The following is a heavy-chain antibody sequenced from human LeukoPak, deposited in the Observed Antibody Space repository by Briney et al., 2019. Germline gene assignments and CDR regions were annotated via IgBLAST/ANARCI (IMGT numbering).Heavy chain of an antibody. Sequence: PSETLSLTCTVSGGSISSSSYYWGWIRQPPGKGLEWIGSIYHSGSTYYNPSLKSRVTISVDTSKNQFSLKLSSVTAADTAVYYCVNINLTGATLDYWGQGTLVTVSS. V-gene: IGHV4-39*07. D-gene: IGHD3-9*01. CDR1: GGSISSSSYY. CDR3: VNINLTGATLDY. CDR2: IYHSGST. J-gene: IGHJ4*02.